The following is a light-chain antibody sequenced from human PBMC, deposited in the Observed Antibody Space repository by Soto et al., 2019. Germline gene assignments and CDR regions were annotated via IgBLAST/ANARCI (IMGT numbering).Light chain of an antibody. CDR2: GAS. Sequence: EIVLTQSPGTLSLSPGERATLSCRANQPISGDYLAWYQQRPGQAPRLLIYGASSRATGIPARFGGGGSGTDFTLPISRLEPEDFAMYYCQLGGFGQGTKVEIQ. V-gene: IGKV3-20*01. CDR1: QPISGDY. CDR3: QLGG. J-gene: IGKJ1*01.